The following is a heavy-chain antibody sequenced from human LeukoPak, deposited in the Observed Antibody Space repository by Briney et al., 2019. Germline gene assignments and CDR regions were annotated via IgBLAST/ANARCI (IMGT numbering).Heavy chain of an antibody. CDR2: ISGNGGST. V-gene: IGHV3-23*01. CDR1: GFTFSSYG. CDR3: ARDSPLYGDYADWFDP. D-gene: IGHD4-17*01. J-gene: IGHJ5*02. Sequence: GGSLRLSCAASGFTFSSYGMSWVRQAPGKGLEWVSAISGNGGSTYYADSVKGRFTISRDNAKNSLYLQMNSLRAEDTAVYYCARDSPLYGDYADWFDPWGQGTLVTVSS.